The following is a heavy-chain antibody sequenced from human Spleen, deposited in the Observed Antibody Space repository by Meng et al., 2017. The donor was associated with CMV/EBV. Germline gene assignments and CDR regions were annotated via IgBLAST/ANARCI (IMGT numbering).Heavy chain of an antibody. V-gene: IGHV3-49*04. CDR1: GFTFGNFG. D-gene: IGHD3-3*01. CDR3: TRSAPHCDYTPCLHTY. CDR2: IRSQASGGTT. Sequence: GESLKISCTTSGFTFGNFGVSWVRQAPGKGLEWISFIRSQASGGTTHYAASVKGRFTISRDDSETSAYLQMNSLKTEDTAVYYCTRSAPHCDYTPCLHTYWGQGTLVTVSS. J-gene: IGHJ4*02.